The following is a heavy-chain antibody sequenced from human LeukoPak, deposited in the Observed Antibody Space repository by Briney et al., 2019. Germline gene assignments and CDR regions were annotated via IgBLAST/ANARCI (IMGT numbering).Heavy chain of an antibody. CDR1: GYTFTSYG. V-gene: IGHV1-18*01. J-gene: IGHJ4*02. CDR3: ARGVYMIVEYYFDY. Sequence: ASVNVSCKASGYTFTSYGISWVRQAPGQGLEWMGWISAYNGNTNYAQKLQGRVTMTTDTSTSTAYMELRSLRSDDTAVYYCARGVYMIVEYYFDYWGQGTLVTVSS. CDR2: ISAYNGNT. D-gene: IGHD3-22*01.